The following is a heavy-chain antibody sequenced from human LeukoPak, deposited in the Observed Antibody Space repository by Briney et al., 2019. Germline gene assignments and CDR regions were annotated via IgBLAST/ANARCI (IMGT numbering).Heavy chain of an antibody. CDR3: ARLVVPAAPGYYYGMDV. J-gene: IGHJ6*04. D-gene: IGHD2-2*01. CDR2: INAGNGNT. Sequence: ASLKVSCKASGYTFTSYAMHWVRQAPGQRLEWMEWINAGNGNTKYSQKFQGRVTITRDTSASTAYMELSSLRSEDTAVYYCARLVVPAAPGYYYGMDVWGKGTTVTVSS. V-gene: IGHV1-3*01. CDR1: GYTFTSYA.